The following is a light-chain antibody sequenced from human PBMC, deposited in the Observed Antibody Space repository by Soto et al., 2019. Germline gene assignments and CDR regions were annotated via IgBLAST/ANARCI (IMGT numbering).Light chain of an antibody. CDR3: SSYTSSSTPYV. V-gene: IGLV2-14*01. CDR2: DVS. J-gene: IGLJ1*01. Sequence: QSVLTQPASVSGSPGQSITISSTGPSRDVGGYNYVSWYQQHPGKAPKLMIYDVSNRPSGVSNRFSGSKSGNTASLTISGLQAEDEADYYCSSYTSSSTPYVFGTGTKLTVL. CDR1: SRDVGGYNY.